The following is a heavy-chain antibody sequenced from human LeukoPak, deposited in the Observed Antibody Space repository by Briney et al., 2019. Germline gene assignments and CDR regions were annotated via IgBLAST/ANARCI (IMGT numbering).Heavy chain of an antibody. CDR3: ARDGYPWASPGFDY. CDR2: IYYSGST. CDR1: GGSISSYY. Sequence: SETLSLTCTVSGGSISSYYWSWIRQPPGKGLVWIGYIYYSGSTSYNPSLKSRVTISVDTSKNQFSLKLSAVTAAGTAVYYCARDGYPWASPGFDYWGQGTLVTVSS. J-gene: IGHJ4*02. D-gene: IGHD1-1*01. V-gene: IGHV4-59*01.